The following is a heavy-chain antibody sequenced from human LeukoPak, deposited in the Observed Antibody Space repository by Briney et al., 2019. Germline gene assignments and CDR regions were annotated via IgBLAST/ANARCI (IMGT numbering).Heavy chain of an antibody. CDR1: GGTFSSYT. Sequence: EASVKVSCKASGGTFSSYTISWVRQAPGQGLEWMGRIIPILGIANYAQKFQGRVTITADKSTSTAYMELSSLRSEDTAVYYCARDRSDIVVVPAAPPHGYNWFDPWGQGTLATVSS. J-gene: IGHJ5*02. D-gene: IGHD2-2*01. V-gene: IGHV1-69*04. CDR2: IIPILGIA. CDR3: ARDRSDIVVVPAAPPHGYNWFDP.